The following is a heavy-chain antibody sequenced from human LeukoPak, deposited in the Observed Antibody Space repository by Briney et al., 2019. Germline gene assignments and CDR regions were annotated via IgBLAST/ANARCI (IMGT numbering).Heavy chain of an antibody. J-gene: IGHJ3*02. CDR3: ARGLVPAYYDSTAQGGAFDI. Sequence: SVKVSCKASGGTFSSYAISRVRQAPGQGLEWMGGIIPIFGTANYAQKFQGRVTITADESTSTAYMELSSLRSEDTAVYYCARGLVPAYYDSTAQGGAFDIWGQGTMVTVSS. V-gene: IGHV1-69*13. CDR1: GGTFSSYA. D-gene: IGHD3-22*01. CDR2: IIPIFGTA.